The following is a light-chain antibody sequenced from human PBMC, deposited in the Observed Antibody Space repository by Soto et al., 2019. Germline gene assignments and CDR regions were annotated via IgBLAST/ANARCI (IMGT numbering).Light chain of an antibody. CDR2: AAS. Sequence: IHLTQSPSSLSASVGDRVTITCRASQGINSFLAWYQQKPGKAPKLLINAASTLQHGVPSRFSGSGSGTDFTLTISSLHPEDFATYYCQQLSTYPLTFGGGTKVEIK. CDR1: QGINSF. J-gene: IGKJ4*01. CDR3: QQLSTYPLT. V-gene: IGKV1-9*01.